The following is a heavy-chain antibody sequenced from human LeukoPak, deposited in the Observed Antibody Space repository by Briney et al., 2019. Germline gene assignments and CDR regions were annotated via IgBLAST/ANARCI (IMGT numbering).Heavy chain of an antibody. V-gene: IGHV4-61*01. CDR1: GGSVSSNSYY. D-gene: IGHD6-19*01. Sequence: SETLSLTCTVSGGSVSSNSYYWSWIRQPPGKGLEWIGYIYYNGRTNYNPSLKSRVTISVDTSKNQFSLKLSSVTAADTAVYYCAREDNTGWYYFDNWAQGTLVTVSS. CDR3: AREDNTGWYYFDN. J-gene: IGHJ4*02. CDR2: IYYNGRT.